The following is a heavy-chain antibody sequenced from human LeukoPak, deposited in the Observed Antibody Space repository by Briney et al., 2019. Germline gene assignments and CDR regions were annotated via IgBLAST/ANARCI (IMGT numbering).Heavy chain of an antibody. V-gene: IGHV5-51*01. J-gene: IGHJ4*02. CDR2: IYPGDSDT. CDR3: ARHEDCGGDCYSVDY. Sequence: GGSLQISCQGSGYSFTSYWIGWVRQMPGKGLEWMGIIYPGDSDTRYSPSFQGQVTISADKSISTAYLQWSSLKASDTAMYYCARHEDCGGDCYSVDYWGQGTLVTVSS. D-gene: IGHD2-21*02. CDR1: GYSFTSYW.